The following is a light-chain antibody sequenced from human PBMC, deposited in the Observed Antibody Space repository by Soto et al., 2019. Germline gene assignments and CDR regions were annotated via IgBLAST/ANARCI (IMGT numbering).Light chain of an antibody. J-gene: IGKJ5*01. Sequence: DIQMTQSPSTLSASVGDRVTITCRASHSITTWLAWYQQKPGKAPKLLIYKASSLESGVPSRFSGSGSGTDFTLTISSLHPEDFAVYFCQQFKNYPITFGQGTRLEIK. CDR2: KAS. CDR3: QQFKNYPIT. V-gene: IGKV1-5*03. CDR1: HSITTW.